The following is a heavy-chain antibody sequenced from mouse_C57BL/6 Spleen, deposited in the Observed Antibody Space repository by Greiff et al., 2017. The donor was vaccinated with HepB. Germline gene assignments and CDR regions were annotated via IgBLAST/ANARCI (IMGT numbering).Heavy chain of an antibody. CDR3: ARGNGPYFDY. Sequence: EVQLQQSGPELVKPGASVKISCKASGYTFTDYYMNWVKQSHGKSLEWIGDINPNNGGTSYNQKFKGKATLTVDKSSSTAYMELRSLTSEDSAVYYCARGNGPYFDYWGQCTTLTVSS. CDR2: INPNNGGT. J-gene: IGHJ2*01. V-gene: IGHV1-26*01. CDR1: GYTFTDYY.